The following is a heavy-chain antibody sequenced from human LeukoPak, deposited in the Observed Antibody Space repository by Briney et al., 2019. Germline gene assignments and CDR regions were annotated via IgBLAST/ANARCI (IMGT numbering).Heavy chain of an antibody. Sequence: GGSLRLSCAASGFTFSTYSMNWVRQAPGKGLEWVSYISGSGSTIYYAGSVKARFTISRDNAQNSVYLQMNSLRAEDTAVYYCANFKPPAPDALDIWGQGTLITVSS. CDR3: ANFKPPAPDALDI. V-gene: IGHV3-48*01. CDR1: GFTFSTYS. J-gene: IGHJ3*02. D-gene: IGHD1-14*01. CDR2: ISGSGSTI.